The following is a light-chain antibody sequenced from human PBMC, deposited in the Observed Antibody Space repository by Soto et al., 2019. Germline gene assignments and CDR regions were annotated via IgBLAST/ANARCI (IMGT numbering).Light chain of an antibody. V-gene: IGKV3-11*01. Sequence: EIVLTQSPATLSLSPGERATLSCRASQSVSSSLAWYQQKPGQTPRLLIYDVSNRATGIPARFSGSGSGTDFTPTVSSLEPEDFAVYYCQQRSNWPLTFGGGTKVEIK. CDR2: DVS. J-gene: IGKJ4*01. CDR3: QQRSNWPLT. CDR1: QSVSSS.